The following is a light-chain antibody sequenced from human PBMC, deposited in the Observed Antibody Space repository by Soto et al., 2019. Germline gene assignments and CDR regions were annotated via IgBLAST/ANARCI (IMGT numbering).Light chain of an antibody. CDR3: QQSYSTPLT. J-gene: IGKJ4*01. Sequence: DIQMTQSPSSLSASVGDRVTITCRASQTISRYVNWYQQKPGEAPKVLIYDASSLQSGVPSRFSGSESGTDFTLTISSLQPEDFATYYCQQSYSTPLTFGGGTKVDI. CDR2: DAS. V-gene: IGKV1-39*01. CDR1: QTISRY.